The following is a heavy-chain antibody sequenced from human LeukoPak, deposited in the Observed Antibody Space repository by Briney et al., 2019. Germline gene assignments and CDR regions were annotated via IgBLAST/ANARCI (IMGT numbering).Heavy chain of an antibody. J-gene: IGHJ4*02. V-gene: IGHV1-3*01. CDR1: GYTFTSYA. D-gene: IGHD3-10*01. CDR2: INAGNGNT. Sequence: ASVKVSCKASGYTFTSYAMHWVRQAPGQRLEWMGWINAGNGNTKYSQKFQGRVTITRDTSASTAYVELSSLRSEDTAVYYCARGILLWFGELYFDYWGQGTLVTVSS. CDR3: ARGILLWFGELYFDY.